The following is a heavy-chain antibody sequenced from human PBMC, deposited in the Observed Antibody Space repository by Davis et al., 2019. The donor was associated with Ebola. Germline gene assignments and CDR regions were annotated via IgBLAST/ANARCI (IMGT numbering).Heavy chain of an antibody. V-gene: IGHV1-46*01. CDR2: INPSGGST. CDR3: ARPLRGSSGYEFDY. D-gene: IGHD3-22*01. CDR1: GGTFSSYA. Sequence: ASVKVSCKASGGTFSSYAISWVRQAPGQGLEWMGIINPSGGSTSYAQKFQGRVTMTRDTSTSTVYMELNSLRAEDTAVYYCARPLRGSSGYEFDYWGQGTLVTVSS. J-gene: IGHJ4*02.